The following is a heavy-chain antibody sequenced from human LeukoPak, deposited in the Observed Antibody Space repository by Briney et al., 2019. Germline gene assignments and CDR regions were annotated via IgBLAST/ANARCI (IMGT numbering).Heavy chain of an antibody. Sequence: PGGSLRLSCAASGFTFSSYSMNWVRQAPGKGLEWVSSISSSSSYIYYADSVKGRFTTSRDDAKNSLYLQMNSLRAEDTAVYYCARLQGYNKCLDYWGQGTLVTVSS. CDR2: ISSSSSYI. CDR3: ARLQGYNKCLDY. CDR1: GFTFSSYS. V-gene: IGHV3-21*01. J-gene: IGHJ4*02. D-gene: IGHD1-1*01.